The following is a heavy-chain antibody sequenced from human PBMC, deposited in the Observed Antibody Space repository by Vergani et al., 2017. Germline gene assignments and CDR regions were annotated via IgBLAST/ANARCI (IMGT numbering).Heavy chain of an antibody. CDR3: AKDRGILEWFQPPDY. J-gene: IGHJ4*02. D-gene: IGHD3-3*01. CDR1: GFTFDDYA. CDR2: ISWDGGST. V-gene: IGHV3-43D*03. Sequence: EVQLVESGGVVVQPGGSLRLSCAASGFTFDDYAMHWVRQAPGKGLERVSLISWDGGSTYYSDSWKGRFTISRENSTNSMSLQMNSLRAEDTALYYCAKDRGILEWFQPPDYWGQGTLVTVSS.